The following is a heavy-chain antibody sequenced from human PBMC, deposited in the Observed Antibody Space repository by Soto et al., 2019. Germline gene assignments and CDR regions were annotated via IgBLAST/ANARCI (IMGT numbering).Heavy chain of an antibody. CDR3: ERGTYGDY. CDR1: GYDFTTYV. D-gene: IGHD4-17*01. J-gene: IGHJ4*02. Sequence: QVHLVQYGAEVKNPGASVKVSCKCSGYDFTTYVITWVRQAPGQRLEWMAWISAHNGNTNYAPNLQGRVTVTRDKSTSTAYIERRGLRSDDSAVYYCERGTYGDYWRQGAPVTGSS. CDR2: ISAHNGNT. V-gene: IGHV1-18*01.